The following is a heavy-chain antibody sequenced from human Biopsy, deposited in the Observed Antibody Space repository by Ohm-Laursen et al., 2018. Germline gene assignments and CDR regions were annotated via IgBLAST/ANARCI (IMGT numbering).Heavy chain of an antibody. V-gene: IGHV1-2*02. D-gene: IGHD3-3*01. CDR3: ARDLLEWSLPS. Sequence: SVKVSCSASGDAFLGYYLHWVRQAPGQGLEWMGSIYPNSGDTDFAQKFQGRVSMTRDTSVSTAYLELSSLRSDDTAIYYCARDLLEWSLPSWGQGTLVTVSS. J-gene: IGHJ4*02. CDR2: IYPNSGDT. CDR1: GDAFLGYY.